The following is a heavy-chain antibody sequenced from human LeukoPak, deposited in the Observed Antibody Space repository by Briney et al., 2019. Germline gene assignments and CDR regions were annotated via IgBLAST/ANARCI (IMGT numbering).Heavy chain of an antibody. CDR3: ARASTTVTTGGNIHNWFDP. Sequence: SETLSLTCTVSGGSLSSSSYYWGWIRQPPGKGLEWIGSIYYSGSTYYNPSLKSRVTISVDTSKNQFSLKLSSVTAADTAVYCCARASTTVTTGGNIHNWFDPWGQGTLVTVSS. J-gene: IGHJ5*02. V-gene: IGHV4-39*07. CDR2: IYYSGST. D-gene: IGHD4-17*01. CDR1: GGSLSSSSYY.